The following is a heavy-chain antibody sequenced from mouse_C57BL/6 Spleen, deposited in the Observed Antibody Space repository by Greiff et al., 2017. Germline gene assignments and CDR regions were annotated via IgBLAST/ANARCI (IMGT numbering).Heavy chain of an antibody. D-gene: IGHD1-1*01. CDR3: TPIATVVEGY. V-gene: IGHV1-5*01. Sequence: EVQLLQSGTVLARPGASLKMSCTTSGYTFTSYWMHWVKQTPGQGLEWIGAIYPGNSDTNYNQKFKGQAKLTAVTSASTAYMELSSLTNEDAAVYYCTPIATVVEGYWGQGTPLTVSS. CDR1: GYTFTSYW. J-gene: IGHJ2*01. CDR2: IYPGNSDT.